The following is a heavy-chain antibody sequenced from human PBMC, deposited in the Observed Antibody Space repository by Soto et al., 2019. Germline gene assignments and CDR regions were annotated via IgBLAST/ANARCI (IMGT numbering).Heavy chain of an antibody. J-gene: IGHJ4*02. D-gene: IGHD1-1*01. CDR2: ISDRGDTT. Sequence: EVQLVESGGGLVQPGGSLRLSCAASGFTISSYAMSWVRQAPGKGLEWVSAISDRGDTTHYADSVKGRFTISRDTSKNTLYLQINALRAEDTAVYYCAKDKPGTTSFDYWGRGTLVTVSS. V-gene: IGHV3-23*04. CDR3: AKDKPGTTSFDY. CDR1: GFTISSYA.